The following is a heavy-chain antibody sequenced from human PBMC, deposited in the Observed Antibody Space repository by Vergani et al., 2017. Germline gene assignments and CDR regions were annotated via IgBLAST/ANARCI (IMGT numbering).Heavy chain of an antibody. V-gene: IGHV1-18*01. CDR3: ARGTYYDFWSGYSGHRDWFDP. CDR1: GYTFTSYG. CDR2: ISAYNGNT. Sequence: QVQLVQSGAEVKKPGASVKVSCKASGYTFTSYGISWVRQAPGQGLEWMGWISAYNGNTNYAQKLQGRVTMTTDTSTSTAYMELRSLRSDDTAVYYCARGTYYDFWSGYSGHRDWFDPWGQGTLVTVSS. D-gene: IGHD3-3*01. J-gene: IGHJ5*02.